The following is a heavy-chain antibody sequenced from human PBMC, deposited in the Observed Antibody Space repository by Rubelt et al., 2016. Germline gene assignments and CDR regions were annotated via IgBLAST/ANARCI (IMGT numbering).Heavy chain of an antibody. Sequence: SRGGLVQPGGSLRVSCAASGFTFSRYAMNWVRQAPGKGLEWVAAISGSGGSTFYADSVKGRFTISRDNSKNTLYLQMNSLRAEDTALYYCASQWPGVRLYWGQGTLVIVSS. J-gene: IGHJ4*02. CDR2: ISGSGGST. CDR3: ASQWPGVRLY. V-gene: IGHV3-23*01. D-gene: IGHD6-19*01. CDR1: GFTFSRYA.